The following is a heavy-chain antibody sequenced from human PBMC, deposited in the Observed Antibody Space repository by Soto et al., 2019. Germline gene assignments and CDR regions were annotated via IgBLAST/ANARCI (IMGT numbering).Heavy chain of an antibody. J-gene: IGHJ1*01. D-gene: IGHD5-12*01. V-gene: IGHV3-33*01. CDR2: IWYDGSNK. CDR1: GITFSNYV. Sequence: QVQLVESGGGVVQPGRSLRLSCAAYGITFSNYVMHWVRQAPGKGLEWVAVIWYDGSNKYYAGSVKGRFTISRDNSKNTLYLQMNSLRADDTSVYYCAIGSISPQGGYGVEYSQHWGQGTLVTVSS. CDR3: AIGSISPQGGYGVEYSQH.